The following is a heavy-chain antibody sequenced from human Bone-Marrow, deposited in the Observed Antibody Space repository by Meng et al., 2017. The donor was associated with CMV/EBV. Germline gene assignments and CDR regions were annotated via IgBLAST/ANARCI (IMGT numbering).Heavy chain of an antibody. J-gene: IGHJ4*02. Sequence: SCADSGVSFSNTWMSWVRQAPGKGLEWVGRIKRKSDGGTADCAAPVKDRFTISRDDSKNTLYLQMNSLKTEDTAVYYCTTVTFGGSDYWGQGTLVTVSS. CDR1: GVSFSNTW. CDR2: IKRKSDGGTA. V-gene: IGHV3-15*01. D-gene: IGHD3-16*01. CDR3: TTVTFGGSDY.